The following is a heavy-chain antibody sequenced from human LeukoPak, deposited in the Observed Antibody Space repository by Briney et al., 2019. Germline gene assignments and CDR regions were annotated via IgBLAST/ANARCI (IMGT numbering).Heavy chain of an antibody. CDR1: GFTFSNLA. V-gene: IGHV3-23*01. CDR2: ISDSGGTT. J-gene: IGHJ4*02. Sequence: GGSLRLACVASGFTFSNLAMGWVRQAPGKGLEWVSVISDSGGTTYYADSVKGRFTISRDNSGNTLYLQMNSLRVDDTAVYYCAKDARRYSGWYFFDHWGQGTLVTVSS. D-gene: IGHD6-19*01. CDR3: AKDARRYSGWYFFDH.